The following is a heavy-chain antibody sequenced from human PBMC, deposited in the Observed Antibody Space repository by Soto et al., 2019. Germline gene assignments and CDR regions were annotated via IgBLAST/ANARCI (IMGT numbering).Heavy chain of an antibody. CDR3: AKDMKRLRFIYYFDY. Sequence: SLRLSCAASGFTFDDYAMHWVRQAPGKGLEWVSGISWNSGSIGYADSVKGRFTISRDNAKNSLYLQMNSLRAEDTALYYCAKDMKRLRFIYYFDYWGQGTLVTVPS. CDR2: ISWNSGSI. CDR1: GFTFDDYA. D-gene: IGHD5-12*01. V-gene: IGHV3-9*01. J-gene: IGHJ4*02.